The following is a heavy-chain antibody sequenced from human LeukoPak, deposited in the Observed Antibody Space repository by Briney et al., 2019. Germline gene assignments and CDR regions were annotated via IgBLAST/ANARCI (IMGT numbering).Heavy chain of an antibody. CDR1: GYTFTSYG. CDR2: ISAYNGNT. Sequence: GASVKVSCKASGYTFTSYGISWVRQAPGQGLEWMGWISAYNGNTNYAQKLQGRVTMTTDTSTSTAYMELRSLRSDDTAVYYCAREIENYYYCGMDVWGQGTTVTVSS. V-gene: IGHV1-18*01. D-gene: IGHD3-22*01. J-gene: IGHJ6*02. CDR3: AREIENYYYCGMDV.